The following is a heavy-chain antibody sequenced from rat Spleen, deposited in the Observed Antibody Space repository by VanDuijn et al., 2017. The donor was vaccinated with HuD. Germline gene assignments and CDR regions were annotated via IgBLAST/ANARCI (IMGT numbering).Heavy chain of an antibody. J-gene: IGHJ3*01. Sequence: EVQLVESGGGLVQPGRSLKLSCAASGFTFSDYGMAWVRQAPKKGLEWVATIIYDDTTSYLDSVKGRFTISRDNAKSTLYLQMDGLRPEDTATYYCARHYYYDGYWFAYWGQGTLVTVSS. CDR3: ARHYYYDGYWFAY. CDR1: GFTFSDYG. D-gene: IGHD1-12*03. CDR2: IIYDDTT. V-gene: IGHV5-17*01.